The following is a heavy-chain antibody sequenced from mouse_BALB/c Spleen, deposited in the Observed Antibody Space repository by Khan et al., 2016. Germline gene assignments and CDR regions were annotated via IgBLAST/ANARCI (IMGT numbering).Heavy chain of an antibody. CDR2: INTYTGEP. D-gene: IGHD1-1*01. CDR1: GYTFTNYG. J-gene: IGHJ3*01. Sequence: QIQLVQSGPELKKPGETVKISCKASGYTFTNYGMNWVKQAPGKGLKWMAWINTYTGEPTYADDFKGRFAFSLETSASTAYLQINNLKNEDTAIYFWARDGKRPFADWGQGTLVTVSA. V-gene: IGHV9-3-1*01. CDR3: ARDGKRPFAD.